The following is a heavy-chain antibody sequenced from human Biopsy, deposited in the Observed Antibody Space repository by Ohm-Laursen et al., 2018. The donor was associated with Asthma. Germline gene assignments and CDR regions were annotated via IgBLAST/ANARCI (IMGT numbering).Heavy chain of an antibody. V-gene: IGHV4-59*12. CDR2: IYYSGST. D-gene: IGHD1-26*01. Sequence: SETLSLTCAVYGGSFSSNYWSWIRQTPGKGLEWLGYIYYSGSTNYNPSLKSRVTLSVDTSKNQFSLRLTSVTAADTAVYYCARGSSSRLSQWELLVSGGKRAHSYYGMDVWGQGTTVTVSS. CDR3: ARGSSSRLSQWELLVSGGKRAHSYYGMDV. CDR1: GGSFSSNY. J-gene: IGHJ6*02.